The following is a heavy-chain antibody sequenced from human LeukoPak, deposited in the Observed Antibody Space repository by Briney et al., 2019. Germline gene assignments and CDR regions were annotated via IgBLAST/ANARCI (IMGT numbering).Heavy chain of an antibody. J-gene: IGHJ4*02. D-gene: IGHD6-19*01. V-gene: IGHV3-66*04. CDR2: IYSGGST. Sequence: PGGSLRLSCAASGFTVSSNYMSWVRQAPGKGLEWVSVIYSGGSTYYADSVKGRFTISRDNSKNTLYLQMNSLRAEDTAVYYCARQGPIAVAGRVDYWGQGTLVTVSS. CDR3: ARQGPIAVAGRVDY. CDR1: GFTVSSNY.